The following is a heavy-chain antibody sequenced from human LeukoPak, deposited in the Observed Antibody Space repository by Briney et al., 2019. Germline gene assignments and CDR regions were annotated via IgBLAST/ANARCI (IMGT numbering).Heavy chain of an antibody. CDR3: ARDAHYYDSSGYFRAPFDY. Sequence: GGSLRLSCAASAFTFSSYEMNWARQAPGKGLEWVSYINGGGSTIYYADSVKGRFTISRDNAKSSLYLQMNSLRAEDTAVYYCARDAHYYDSSGYFRAPFDYWGQGTLVTVSS. CDR2: INGGGSTI. CDR1: AFTFSSYE. D-gene: IGHD3-22*01. J-gene: IGHJ4*02. V-gene: IGHV3-48*03.